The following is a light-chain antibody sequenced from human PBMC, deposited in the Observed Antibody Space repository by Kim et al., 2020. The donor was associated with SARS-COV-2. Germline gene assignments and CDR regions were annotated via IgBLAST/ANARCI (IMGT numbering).Light chain of an antibody. CDR3: NSRDSSGNHYV. CDR2: GKN. J-gene: IGLJ1*01. CDR1: SLRSYY. Sequence: SSELTKDPAVSVALGRTVRITCQGDSLRSYYASWYQQKPGQAPVLVIYGKNNRPSGIPDRFSGSSSGNTASLTITGAQAEEEADYYCNSRDSSGNHYVFG. V-gene: IGLV3-19*01.